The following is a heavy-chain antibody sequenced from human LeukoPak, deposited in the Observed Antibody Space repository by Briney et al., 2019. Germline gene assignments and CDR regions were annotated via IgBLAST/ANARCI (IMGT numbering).Heavy chain of an antibody. CDR3: ARARTVVPAAPSYYYYYMDV. D-gene: IGHD2-2*01. CDR1: GFTFDDYA. Sequence: PGRSLRLSCAASGFTFDDYAMHWVRQAPGKGLEWVSGISWNSGSIGYADSVKGRFTISRDNAKNSLYLQMNSLRAEDTAVYYCARARTVVPAAPSYYYYYMDVWGKGTTVTVSS. CDR2: ISWNSGSI. J-gene: IGHJ6*03. V-gene: IGHV3-9*01.